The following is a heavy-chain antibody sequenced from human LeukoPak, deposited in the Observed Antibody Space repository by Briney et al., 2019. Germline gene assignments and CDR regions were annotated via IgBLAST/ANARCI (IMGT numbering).Heavy chain of an antibody. J-gene: IGHJ4*02. Sequence: SETLSLTCTVSGYSISSGYYWGWIRQPPGKGLEGTGSIYHSGSTYYNPSLKSRVTISVDTSKNQFSLKLNSVTAADTAVYYCARDQGAVAGTDYWGQGTLVTVSS. D-gene: IGHD6-19*01. V-gene: IGHV4-38-2*02. CDR2: IYHSGST. CDR1: GYSISSGYY. CDR3: ARDQGAVAGTDY.